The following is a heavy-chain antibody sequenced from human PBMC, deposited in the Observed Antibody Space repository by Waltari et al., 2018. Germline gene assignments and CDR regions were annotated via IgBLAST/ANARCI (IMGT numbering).Heavy chain of an antibody. CDR2: VDPEGGEK. Sequence: VQLVQSGAEVKKPGATVKISCTVSGYTFTDYYMHWVQQAPGKGLEWRGLVDPEGGEKICAEKFQGRVTITADTSTDTAYMELSSLRSEDTAVYYCATSRGSGSLLTYWGQGTLVTVSS. V-gene: IGHV1-69-2*01. D-gene: IGHD1-26*01. J-gene: IGHJ4*02. CDR1: GYTFTDYY. CDR3: ATSRGSGSLLTY.